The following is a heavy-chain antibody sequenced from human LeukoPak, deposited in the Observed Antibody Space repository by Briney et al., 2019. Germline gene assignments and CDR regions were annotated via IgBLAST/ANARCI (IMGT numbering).Heavy chain of an antibody. CDR1: GFTFSSYA. CDR3: AKRTGDGSYRYFDY. D-gene: IGHD1-26*01. CDR2: VTGSGGST. V-gene: IGHV3-23*01. Sequence: GGSLRLSCAASGFTFSSYAMSWVRQAPGKGLEWVSAVTGSGGSTYYADSVKGRFTISRDNSKNTLYLQKNSLRAEDTAVYYCAKRTGDGSYRYFDYWGQGTLVTVSS. J-gene: IGHJ4*02.